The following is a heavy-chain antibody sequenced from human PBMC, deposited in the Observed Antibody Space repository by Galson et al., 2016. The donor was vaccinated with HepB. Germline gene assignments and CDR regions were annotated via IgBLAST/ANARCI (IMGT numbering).Heavy chain of an antibody. CDR1: GYSFDYYW. CDR2: IYPADSDT. V-gene: IGHV5-51*01. CDR3: ARVQEQLTTRYYYYGMDV. D-gene: IGHD1/OR15-1a*01. J-gene: IGHJ6*02. Sequence: QSGAEVKKPGESLKISCRPSGYSFDYYWIAWVRQMPGKGLEWLGIIYPADSDTRYSPSFQGQVTIPADKAIRTAYLQFSSLQASDNAMYYCARVQEQLTTRYYYYGMDVWGQGTTVTVS.